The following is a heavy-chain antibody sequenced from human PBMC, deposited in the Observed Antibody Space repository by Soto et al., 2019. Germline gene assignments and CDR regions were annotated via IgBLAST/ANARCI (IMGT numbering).Heavy chain of an antibody. CDR1: GLTFSSYA. Sequence: EVQLLESGGGLVQPGGSLLLSCAASGLTFSSYAMSWVRQAPGKGLEWVSSTTGSGASTYYADSVKGRFTISRDNSKNTLYLRMSSLRVEDTAVYYCAQGFCSSTSCSRGYFDSWGQGTLVTVSS. D-gene: IGHD2-2*01. J-gene: IGHJ4*02. CDR3: AQGFCSSTSCSRGYFDS. V-gene: IGHV3-23*01. CDR2: TTGSGAST.